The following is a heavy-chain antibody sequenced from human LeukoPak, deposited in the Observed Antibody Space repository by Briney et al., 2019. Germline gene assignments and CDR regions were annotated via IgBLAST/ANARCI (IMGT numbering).Heavy chain of an antibody. CDR1: GDSITTHY. Sequence: SETLSLTCTGSGDSITTHYWSWIRQPPGKGLEWIGYVHYTDSPNFNPSLKSRVTISLDTSKNQFSLKLTSVTAADAAVYYCARDRRRELVHAFDVWGRGTMVTVSS. J-gene: IGHJ3*01. CDR2: VHYTDSP. D-gene: IGHD1-7*01. V-gene: IGHV4-59*11. CDR3: ARDRRRELVHAFDV.